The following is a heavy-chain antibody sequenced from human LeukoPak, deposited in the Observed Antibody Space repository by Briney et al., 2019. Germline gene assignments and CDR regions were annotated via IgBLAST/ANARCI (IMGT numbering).Heavy chain of an antibody. CDR1: GFTVSSNY. J-gene: IGHJ5*02. D-gene: IGHD5-18*01. CDR3: AKIGRIQLWLLDV. CDR2: IYSGGST. V-gene: IGHV3-53*05. Sequence: GGSLRLSCAASGFTVSSNYMSWVRQAPGKGLEWVSVIYSGGSTYYADSVKGRFTISRDNSKNTLYLQMNSLRAEDTAVYYCAKIGRIQLWLLDVWGQGTLVTVSS.